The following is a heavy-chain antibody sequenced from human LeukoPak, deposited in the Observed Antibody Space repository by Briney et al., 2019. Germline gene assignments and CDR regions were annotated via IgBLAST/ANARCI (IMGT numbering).Heavy chain of an antibody. J-gene: IGHJ4*02. CDR2: ISYDGSNK. CDR3: ARDLGVNWNDVYFDY. V-gene: IGHV3-30-3*01. CDR1: GFTFSSYA. D-gene: IGHD1-1*01. Sequence: GGSLRLSCAASGFTFSSYAMHWVRQAPGKGLEWVAVISYDGSNKYYADSVKGRFTISRDNSKNTLYLQMNSLRAEDTAVYYCARDLGVNWNDVYFDYWGQGTLVTVSS.